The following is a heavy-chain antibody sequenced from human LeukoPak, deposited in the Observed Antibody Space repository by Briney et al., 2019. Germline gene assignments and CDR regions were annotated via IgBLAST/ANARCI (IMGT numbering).Heavy chain of an antibody. V-gene: IGHV4-39*07. CDR1: GGSISSSSYY. J-gene: IGHJ4*02. CDR2: IYYSGST. Sequence: SETLSLTCTVSGGSISSSSYYWGWIRQPPGKGLEWIGSIYYSGSTYYNPSLKSRVTISVDTSKNQFSLKLSSVTAADTAVYYCARLEGYFRFPDYWGQGTLVTVSS. D-gene: IGHD5-24*01. CDR3: ARLEGYFRFPDY.